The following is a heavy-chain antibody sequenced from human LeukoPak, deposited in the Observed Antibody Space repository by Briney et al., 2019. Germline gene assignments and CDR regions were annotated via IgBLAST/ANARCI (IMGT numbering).Heavy chain of an antibody. D-gene: IGHD2-15*01. CDR3: ARGLSCSGGSCHYYYYYYMDV. CDR2: MNPNSGNT. Sequence: ASVKVSCKASGYTFTSYDINWVRQATGQGLEWMGWMNPNSGNTGYAQKFQGRVTMTRNTSTSTAYMELSSLRSEDTAVCYCARGLSCSGGSCHYYYYYYMDVWGKGTTVTVSS. J-gene: IGHJ6*03. V-gene: IGHV1-8*01. CDR1: GYTFTSYD.